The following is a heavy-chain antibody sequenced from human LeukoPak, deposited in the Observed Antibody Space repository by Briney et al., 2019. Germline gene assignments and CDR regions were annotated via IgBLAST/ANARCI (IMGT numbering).Heavy chain of an antibody. J-gene: IGHJ3*02. CDR2: INHSGST. CDR1: GGSFSGYY. Sequence: SETLSLTCAVHGGSFSGYYWSWIRQPPGKGLEWIGEINHSGSTNYNPSLKSRVTISVDTSKNQFSLKLSSVTAADTAVYYCAREADTAMVSAFDIWGQGTMVTVSS. CDR3: AREADTAMVSAFDI. V-gene: IGHV4-34*01. D-gene: IGHD5-18*01.